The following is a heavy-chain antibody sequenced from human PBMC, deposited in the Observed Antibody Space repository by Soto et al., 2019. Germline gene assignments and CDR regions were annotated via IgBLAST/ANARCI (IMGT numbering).Heavy chain of an antibody. CDR2: ISGSGGST. V-gene: IGHV3-23*01. D-gene: IGHD2-15*01. CDR3: AKGGVVVVAAAVH. CDR1: GFTFSSYA. J-gene: IGHJ4*02. Sequence: EVQLLESGGGLVQPGGSLRLSCAASGFTFSSYAMSWVRQAPGKGLEWVSAISGSGGSTYYADSVKGRVTISRDNSKNTLYLQMNSLRAEDTAVYYCAKGGVVVVAAAVHWGQGTLVTVSS.